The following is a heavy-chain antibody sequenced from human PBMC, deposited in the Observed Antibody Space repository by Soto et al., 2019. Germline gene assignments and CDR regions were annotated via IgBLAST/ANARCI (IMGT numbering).Heavy chain of an antibody. D-gene: IGHD4-17*01. J-gene: IGHJ4*02. Sequence: PSETLSLTCTVSGVSISSGGYYWSWIRQHPGKGLEWIGYIYYSGSTYYNPSLKSRVTISVDTSKNQFSLKLSSVTAADTAVYYCARPTDYVHYFDYWGQGTLVTVSS. CDR1: GVSISSGGYY. CDR3: ARPTDYVHYFDY. CDR2: IYYSGST. V-gene: IGHV4-31*03.